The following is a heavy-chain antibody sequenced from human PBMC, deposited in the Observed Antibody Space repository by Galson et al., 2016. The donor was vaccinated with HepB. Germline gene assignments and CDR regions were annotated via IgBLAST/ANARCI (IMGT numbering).Heavy chain of an antibody. CDR1: GGFISSSDW. CDR2: IYHSGNT. J-gene: IGHJ6*02. D-gene: IGHD6-13*01. V-gene: IGHV4-4*02. Sequence: SETLSLTCAVSGGFISSSDWWSWVRQPPGKGLEWIGEIYHSGNTNYNPSLKSRVTMSVDKSKNRFSLNLNSVTAADTAVYFCARLVTSKTRGLYSSSWNYFYYGLDVWGQGTTVTVSS. CDR3: ARLVTSKTRGLYSSSWNYFYYGLDV.